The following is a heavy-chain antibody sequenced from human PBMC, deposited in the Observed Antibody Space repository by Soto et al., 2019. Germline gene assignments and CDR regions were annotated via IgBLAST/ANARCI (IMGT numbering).Heavy chain of an antibody. D-gene: IGHD2-2*01. J-gene: IGHJ4*02. Sequence: WTWIRQSPEKGLEWIGEVNHSGTTYYNPSLKTRVTISVHTPKNQFSLKMISVTAADTAVYYCARGIGYCSSINCYSSRRLRFDSWGQGTLVTVSS. V-gene: IGHV4-34*01. CDR3: ARGIGYCSSINCYSSRRLRFDS. CDR2: VNHSGTT.